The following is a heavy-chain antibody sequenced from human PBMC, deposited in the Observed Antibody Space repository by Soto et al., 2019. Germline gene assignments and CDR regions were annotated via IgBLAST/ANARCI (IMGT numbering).Heavy chain of an antibody. CDR2: ISTYNGNT. CDR1: GYTFTSYG. Sequence: SVKVSWKASGYTFTSYGISWVRQAPGQGLEWMGWISTYNGNTKYAQKLQGRVTMTTDTSTSTAYMELRSLRSDDTAVYYCARDYDSSGYPRYYFDYWGQGTLVTVSS. CDR3: ARDYDSSGYPRYYFDY. V-gene: IGHV1-18*01. D-gene: IGHD3-22*01. J-gene: IGHJ4*02.